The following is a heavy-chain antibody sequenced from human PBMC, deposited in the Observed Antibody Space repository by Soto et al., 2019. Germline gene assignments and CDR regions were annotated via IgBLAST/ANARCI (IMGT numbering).Heavy chain of an antibody. CDR3: ARTDHYYYYYMDV. Sequence: QLQLQESGPGLVKPSETLSLTCTVSGGSISSSSYYWGWIRQPPGKGLEWIGSIYYSGSTYYNPSLKSRVTIAVDTSKNQFSLTLSSVTAADTAVYYCARTDHYYYYYMDVWGKGTTVTVSS. V-gene: IGHV4-39*01. CDR2: IYYSGST. D-gene: IGHD1-1*01. CDR1: GGSISSSSYY. J-gene: IGHJ6*03.